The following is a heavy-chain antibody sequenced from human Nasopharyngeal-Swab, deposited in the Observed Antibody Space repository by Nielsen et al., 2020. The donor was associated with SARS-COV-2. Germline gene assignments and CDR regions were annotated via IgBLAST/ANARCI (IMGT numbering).Heavy chain of an antibody. CDR2: ISSSGSTI. Sequence: WIRQPPGKGLEWVSYISSSGSTIYYADSVKGRFTISRDNAKNSPYLQMNSLRAEDTAVYYCAREGRFLDYYYYYGMDVWGQGTTVTVSS. J-gene: IGHJ6*02. V-gene: IGHV3-11*04. CDR3: AREGRFLDYYYYYGMDV. D-gene: IGHD3-3*01.